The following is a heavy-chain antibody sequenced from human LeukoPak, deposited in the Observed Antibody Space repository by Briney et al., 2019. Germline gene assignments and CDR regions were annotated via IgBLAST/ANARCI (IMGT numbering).Heavy chain of an antibody. V-gene: IGHV6-1*01. D-gene: IGHD2-21*01. Sequence: SQTLSLTCAISGDSVSSNSAAWNWIRQSPSRGLEWLGRTYYRSKWYNDYAVSVKSRITIIPDTSKNQFSLQLDSVTPEDTAVYYCCHSLSGRTGAFDIWGRGTVVTVSS. CDR3: CHSLSGRTGAFDI. J-gene: IGHJ3*02. CDR2: TYYRSKWYN. CDR1: GDSVSSNSAA.